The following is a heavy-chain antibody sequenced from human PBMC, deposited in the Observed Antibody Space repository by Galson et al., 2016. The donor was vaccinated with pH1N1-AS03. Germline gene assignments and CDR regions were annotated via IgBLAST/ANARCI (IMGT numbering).Heavy chain of an antibody. Sequence: SLRLSCAASEFTFSTYGMHWVRQAPGKGLMWISHIQNDGSSTTYADSVKGRFTISRDNAKNTVYLQMNSLRAEDTAVYYCARGCGNYECYWVWGQGTQVTVSS. CDR1: EFTFSTYG. CDR2: IQNDGSST. J-gene: IGHJ4*02. V-gene: IGHV3-74*01. D-gene: IGHD3-3*01. CDR3: ARGCGNYECYWV.